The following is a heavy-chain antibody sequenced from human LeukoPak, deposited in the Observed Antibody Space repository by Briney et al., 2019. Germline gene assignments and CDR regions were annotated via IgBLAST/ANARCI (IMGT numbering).Heavy chain of an antibody. J-gene: IGHJ4*02. D-gene: IGHD5-18*01. CDR2: IYYSGST. V-gene: IGHV4-39*01. CDR1: GGSISSSSYY. CDR3: ARCDVDTAMAPDY. Sequence: SETLSLTCTVSGGSISSSSYYWGWIRQPPGKGLEWIGSIYYSGSTYYNPSLKSRVTISVDTSKNQFSLKLSSVTAADTAVYYCARCDVDTAMAPDYWGQGTLVTVSS.